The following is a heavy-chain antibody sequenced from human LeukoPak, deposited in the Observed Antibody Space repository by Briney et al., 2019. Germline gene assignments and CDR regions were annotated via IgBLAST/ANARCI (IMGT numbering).Heavy chain of an antibody. CDR3: ARGYCSGGSCYREYFQH. J-gene: IGHJ1*01. CDR1: GFTFSSYW. CDR2: IKQDGSEK. V-gene: IGHV3-7*01. D-gene: IGHD2-15*01. Sequence: PGGSQRLSCAASGFTFSSYWMSWVRQAPGKGLEWVANIKQDGSEKYYVDSAKGRFTISRDNAKNSLYLQMNSLRAEDTAVYYCARGYCSGGSCYREYFQHWGQGTLVTVSS.